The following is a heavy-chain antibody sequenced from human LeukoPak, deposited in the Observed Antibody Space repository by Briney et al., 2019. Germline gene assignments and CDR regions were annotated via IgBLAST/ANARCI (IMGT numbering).Heavy chain of an antibody. CDR1: GFTFSSYA. V-gene: IGHV3-23*01. CDR2: ISGSGGST. CDR3: AKDHTYCGGDCYVNDAFDI. Sequence: GGSPRLSCAASGFTFSSYAMSWVRQAPGKGLEWVSAISGSGGSTYYADSVKGRFTISRDNSKNTLYLQMNSLRAEDTAVYYCAKDHTYCGGDCYVNDAFDIWGQGTMVTVSS. J-gene: IGHJ3*02. D-gene: IGHD2-21*01.